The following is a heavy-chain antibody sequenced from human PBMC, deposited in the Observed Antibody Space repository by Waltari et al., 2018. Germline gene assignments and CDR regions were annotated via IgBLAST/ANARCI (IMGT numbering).Heavy chain of an antibody. V-gene: IGHV4-59*01. J-gene: IGHJ4*02. CDR2: IYYSGST. Sequence: QVQLQESGPGLVKPSETLSLTCTVSGGSISSYYWSWIRQPPGKGLEWIGYIYYSGSTNSNPSLKSRVTISVDTSKNQFSLKLSSVTAADTAVYYCARDGRDYYGSGSYYPYFDYWGQGTLVTVSS. D-gene: IGHD3-10*01. CDR1: GGSISSYY. CDR3: ARDGRDYYGSGSYYPYFDY.